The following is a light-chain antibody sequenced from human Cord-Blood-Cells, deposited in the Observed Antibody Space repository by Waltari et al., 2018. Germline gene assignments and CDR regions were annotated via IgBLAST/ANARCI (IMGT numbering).Light chain of an antibody. CDR3: QQYNSSSIT. CDR2: KAS. CDR1: QSISSW. Sequence: DIQMTQSPSTLSASVGDRVTITFRASQSISSWLAWYQQKPGKAPKLLIYKASSLESGVPSRFSGSGSGTEFTLTISSLQPDDFATYYCQQYNSSSITFGQGTRLEIK. V-gene: IGKV1-5*03. J-gene: IGKJ5*01.